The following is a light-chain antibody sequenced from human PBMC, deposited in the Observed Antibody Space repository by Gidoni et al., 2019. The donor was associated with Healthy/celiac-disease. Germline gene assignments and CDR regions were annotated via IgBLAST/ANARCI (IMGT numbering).Light chain of an antibody. V-gene: IGKV1-5*03. CDR3: QQYRA. J-gene: IGKJ1*01. CDR1: QSISSW. Sequence: DIQMTQSPSTLSASVGDRVTITCRASQSISSWLDWYQQKPGKAPKLLIYKASSLESGVPSRFSGSGSGTEFTLTISSLQPDDFATYYCQQYRAFXXXTKVEIK. CDR2: KAS.